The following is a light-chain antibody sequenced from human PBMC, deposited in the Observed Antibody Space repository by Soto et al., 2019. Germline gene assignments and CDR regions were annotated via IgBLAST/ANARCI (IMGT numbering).Light chain of an antibody. CDR1: SSDIGAYNY. CDR3: FSFTTDWTHV. V-gene: IGLV2-14*01. J-gene: IGLJ1*01. CDR2: EVS. Sequence: QAVVTQPASVSGSPGQSITISCTGSSSDIGAYNYVSWFQQYPGKAPKLIISEVSNRPSGVSNRFSGSKSGTAASLTISGLQTEVEADYFCFSFTTDWTHVFGTGTKLTVL.